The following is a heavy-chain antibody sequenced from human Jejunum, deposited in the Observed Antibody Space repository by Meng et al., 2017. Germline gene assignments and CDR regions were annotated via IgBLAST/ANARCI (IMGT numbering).Heavy chain of an antibody. V-gene: IGHV3-23*01. CDR1: GFTFNNYA. Sequence: GGSLRLSCAASGFTFNNYAMTWVRQAPGSGLEWVSTVSVGGYNADYAESVKGRFTISRDNSKDTMYLQMNSLRPEDTAIYYCAKGPGRGLVMTIPPSFWGNGTLVTVSS. D-gene: IGHD3/OR15-3a*01. J-gene: IGHJ4*01. CDR3: AKGPGRGLVMTIPPSF. CDR2: VSVGGYNA.